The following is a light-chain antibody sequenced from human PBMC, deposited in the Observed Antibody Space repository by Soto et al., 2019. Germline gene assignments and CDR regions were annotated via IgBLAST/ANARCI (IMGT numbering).Light chain of an antibody. CDR3: QQYHSYWT. CDR1: QNIRSR. Sequence: IQMTQSPSKKCPHVGDRVTITCRSSQNIRSRLAWFQQKPGKAPKLLTYDASSLESGVPQRFSGSGSGTEFTLTISSLQTDDFSTYYCQQYHSYWTFGQGTEVDIK. V-gene: IGKV1-5*01. J-gene: IGKJ1*01. CDR2: DAS.